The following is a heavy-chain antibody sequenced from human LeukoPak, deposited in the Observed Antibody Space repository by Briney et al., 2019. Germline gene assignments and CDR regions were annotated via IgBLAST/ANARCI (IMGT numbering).Heavy chain of an antibody. CDR3: ARVAAAAEFDY. CDR2: INAGNGNT. J-gene: IGHJ4*02. Sequence: ASVTVSCKASGYTFTSYAMHWVRQAPGQRLEWMGWINAGNGNTKYSQKLQGRVTITRDTSASTAYMELSSLRSEDTAVYYCARVAAAAEFDYWGQGTLVTVSS. V-gene: IGHV1-3*01. CDR1: GYTFTSYA. D-gene: IGHD6-13*01.